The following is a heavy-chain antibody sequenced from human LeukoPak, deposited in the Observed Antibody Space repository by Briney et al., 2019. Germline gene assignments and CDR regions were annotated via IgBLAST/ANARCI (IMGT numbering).Heavy chain of an antibody. V-gene: IGHV4-59*08. J-gene: IGHJ6*02. CDR3: AGGEYSSSWTSMDV. CDR2: IYYSGST. CDR1: GGSISSYY. D-gene: IGHD6-13*01. Sequence: SETLSLTCTVSGGSISSYYWSWIRQPPGKGLEWIGHIYYSGSTNYNPSLKSRVTISVDTSKKQFSLKLSSVIAADTAVYYCAGGEYSSSWTSMDVWGQGTTVTVSS.